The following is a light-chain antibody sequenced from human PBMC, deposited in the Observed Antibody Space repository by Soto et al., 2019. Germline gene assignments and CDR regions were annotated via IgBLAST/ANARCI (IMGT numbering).Light chain of an antibody. CDR2: LGS. CDR3: MQALQTPGT. J-gene: IGKJ4*01. CDR1: QSLLHSNGYDY. V-gene: IGKV2-28*01. Sequence: DIVMTQSPLSLPVTPGEPASISCRSSQSLLHSNGYDYLDWYLQKPGQSPQLLIYLGSTGASGVPDRFSGSGSGTDFTLKISRVEAEDVGVYYCMQALQTPGTFGGGTKVEIK.